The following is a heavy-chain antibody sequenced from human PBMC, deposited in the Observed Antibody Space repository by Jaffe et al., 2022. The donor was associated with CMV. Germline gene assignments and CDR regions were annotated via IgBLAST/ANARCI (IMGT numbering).Heavy chain of an antibody. Sequence: QVQLQESGPGLVKPSETLSLTCTVSGGSISSYYWSWIRQPPGKGLEWIGYIYYSGSTNYNPSLKSRVTISVDTSKNQFSLKLSSVTAADTAVYYCARDPTQNRNYDFWSGDDWYFDLWGRGTLVTVSS. V-gene: IGHV4-59*01. D-gene: IGHD3-3*01. CDR3: ARDPTQNRNYDFWSGDDWYFDL. CDR2: IYYSGST. J-gene: IGHJ2*01. CDR1: GGSISSYY.